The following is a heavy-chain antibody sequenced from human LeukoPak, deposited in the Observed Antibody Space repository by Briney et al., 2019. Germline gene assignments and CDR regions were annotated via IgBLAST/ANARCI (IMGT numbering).Heavy chain of an antibody. CDR2: INHRGDT. CDR3: ARGPTISETGYFDY. Sequence: SETLSLTCAVYGGSFSTYYWSWIRQSPGKGLEWIAEINHRGDTNYNPSVKSRVTISVDTSKNQFSLKVRSVTAADTAVYYCARGPTISETGYFDYWRQGTLVTVSS. V-gene: IGHV4-34*01. CDR1: GGSFSTYY. J-gene: IGHJ4*03. D-gene: IGHD1-1*01.